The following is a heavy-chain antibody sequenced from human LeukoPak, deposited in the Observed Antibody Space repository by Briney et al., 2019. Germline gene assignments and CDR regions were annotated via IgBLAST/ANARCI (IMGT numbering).Heavy chain of an antibody. J-gene: IGHJ4*02. CDR2: TYYSGST. CDR3: APMVRGVIIK. V-gene: IGHV4-59*01. CDR1: GGSISSYY. Sequence: SETLSLTCTVSGGSISSYYWSWIRQPPGKGLEWIGYTYYSGSTNYNPSLKSRVTISVDTSKNQFSLKLSSVTAADTAVYYCAPMVRGVIIKWGQGTLVTVSS. D-gene: IGHD3-10*01.